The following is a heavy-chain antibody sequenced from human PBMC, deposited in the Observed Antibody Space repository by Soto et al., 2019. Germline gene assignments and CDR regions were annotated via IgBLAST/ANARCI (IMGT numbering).Heavy chain of an antibody. Sequence: QVHLVQSGAEVKKPGASVKVSCKGSGYDFTTYGITWVRQAPGQGLEWMAWISAHNGNTDYAQKVQGRVTVTRDTSTITAYMELRSLTSDDAAVYYCARGRYGDYWGQGALVTVAS. D-gene: IGHD1-1*01. CDR2: ISAHNGNT. CDR1: GYDFTTYG. CDR3: ARGRYGDY. J-gene: IGHJ4*02. V-gene: IGHV1-18*01.